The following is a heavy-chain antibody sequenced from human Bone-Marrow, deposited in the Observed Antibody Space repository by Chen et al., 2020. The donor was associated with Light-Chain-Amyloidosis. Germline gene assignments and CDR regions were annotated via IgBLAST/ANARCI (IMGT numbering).Heavy chain of an antibody. CDR1: GFTFSDHY. J-gene: IGHJ3*02. Sequence: EVQLVESGGGLAQPGGSLRLSCAVSGFTFSDHYMDWVRQAPGKGLEWVGRSRNKANSYTTEYSASVKGRFTISRDDSKSSLDLQMNSLKSEDTAVYYCVRCQTVCGTFEIWGQGTMVTVSS. CDR3: VRCQTVCGTFEI. CDR2: SRNKANSYTT. V-gene: IGHV3-72*01. D-gene: IGHD3-10*01.